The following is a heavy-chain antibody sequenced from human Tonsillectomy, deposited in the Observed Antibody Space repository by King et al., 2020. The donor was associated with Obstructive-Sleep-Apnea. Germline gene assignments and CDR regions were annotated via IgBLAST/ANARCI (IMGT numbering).Heavy chain of an antibody. CDR1: GYSISSGYY. Sequence: VQLQESGPGLVKPSETLSLTCTVSGYSISSGYYWGWIRQPPGKGLEWIGNFYHSRSTYYNPSLKSRVTISLDTSKNQFSLKLSSVTAADTALYYCASLSTQYYDRGGYLGKEAFDIWGQGTMVSVSS. J-gene: IGHJ3*02. D-gene: IGHD3-22*01. CDR3: ASLSTQYYDRGGYLGKEAFDI. CDR2: FYHSRST. V-gene: IGHV4-38-2*02.